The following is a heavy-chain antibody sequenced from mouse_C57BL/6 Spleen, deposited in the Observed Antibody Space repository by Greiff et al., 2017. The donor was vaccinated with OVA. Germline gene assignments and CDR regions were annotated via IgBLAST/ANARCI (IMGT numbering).Heavy chain of an antibody. J-gene: IGHJ3*01. CDR2: IDPANGNT. CDR3: ASSTMVTTGVFAY. D-gene: IGHD2-2*01. V-gene: IGHV14-3*01. CDR1: GFNIQNTY. Sequence: VQLQQSVAELVRPGASVKLSCTASGFNIQNTYMHWVKQRPEQGLEWIGRIDPANGNTKYAPKFQGKATITAETSSNTAYLQLSSLTSEDTAIYYCASSTMVTTGVFAYWGQGTLVTVSA.